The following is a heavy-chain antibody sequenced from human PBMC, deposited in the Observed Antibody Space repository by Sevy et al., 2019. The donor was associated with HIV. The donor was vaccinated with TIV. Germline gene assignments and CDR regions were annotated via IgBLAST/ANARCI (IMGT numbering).Heavy chain of an antibody. D-gene: IGHD3-22*01. J-gene: IGHJ4*02. CDR3: ARHVMFSRTYYYDSSGYSGIYYFDY. CDR1: GGSISSSSYY. CDR2: IYYSGST. V-gene: IGHV4-39*01. Sequence: SETLSLTCTVSGGSISSSSYYWGWIRQPPGKGLEWIGSIYYSGSTYYNPSLKSRVTISVDTSKNQFSLKLSSVTPADKAVYYCARHVMFSRTYYYDSSGYSGIYYFDYWGQGTLVTVSS.